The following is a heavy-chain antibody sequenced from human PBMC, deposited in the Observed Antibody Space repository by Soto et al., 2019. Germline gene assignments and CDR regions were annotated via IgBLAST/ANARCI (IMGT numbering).Heavy chain of an antibody. D-gene: IGHD1-26*01. CDR1: GGSISSSNW. V-gene: IGHV4-4*02. Sequence: QVQLQESGPGLVKPSGTLSLTCAVSGGSISSSNWCSWVRQPPGKGLELIGEIYHSGSTNYNPSLNIRVTISVDKSKNQFSLKLSSVTAADTAVYYCARVGAGSDGYNYWGQGTLVTVSS. J-gene: IGHJ4*02. CDR2: IYHSGST. CDR3: ARVGAGSDGYNY.